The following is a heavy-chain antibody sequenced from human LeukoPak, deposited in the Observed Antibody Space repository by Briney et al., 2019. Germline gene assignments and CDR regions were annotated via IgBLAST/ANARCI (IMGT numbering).Heavy chain of an antibody. Sequence: GGSLRLSCAASGFPFNAYWMTWVHQAPGKGLEWVAVIWYDGSNKYYADSVKGRFTISRDNSKNTLYLQMNSLRAEDTAVYYCVRDWNAFDIWGQGTMVTVSS. CDR2: IWYDGSNK. J-gene: IGHJ3*02. CDR3: VRDWNAFDI. CDR1: GFPFNAYW. V-gene: IGHV3-33*08. D-gene: IGHD3-3*01.